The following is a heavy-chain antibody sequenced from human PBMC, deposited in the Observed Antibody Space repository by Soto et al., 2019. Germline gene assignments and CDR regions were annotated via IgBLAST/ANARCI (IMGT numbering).Heavy chain of an antibody. CDR3: ASQSVTVLSDYFDY. J-gene: IGHJ4*02. D-gene: IGHD4-17*01. V-gene: IGHV3-30*09. Sequence: GGSLRLSCEASGFTFSTYAMHWVRQTPGKGLEWLAVISHDGDKEHISDSVKGRFAISRDNAKNSLYLQMNSLRAEDTAVYYCASQSVTVLSDYFDYWGQGTLVTVSS. CDR1: GFTFSTYA. CDR2: ISHDGDKE.